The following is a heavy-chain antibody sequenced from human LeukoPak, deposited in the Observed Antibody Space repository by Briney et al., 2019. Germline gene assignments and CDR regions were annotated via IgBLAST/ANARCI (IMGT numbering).Heavy chain of an antibody. V-gene: IGHV4-4*07. D-gene: IGHD6-13*01. CDR3: ARDLGIAAAVHWFDS. Sequence: SETLSLTCTVSGGSISSYYWSWIRQPAGKGLEWIGRIYTSGSTNYNPSLKSRVTMSVDTSKNQFSPKLSSVTAVDTAVYYCARDLGIAAAVHWFDSWGQGTLVTVSS. CDR2: IYTSGST. J-gene: IGHJ5*01. CDR1: GGSISSYY.